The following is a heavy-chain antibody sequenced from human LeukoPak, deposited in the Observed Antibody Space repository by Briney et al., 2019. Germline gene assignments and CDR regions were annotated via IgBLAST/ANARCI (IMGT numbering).Heavy chain of an antibody. Sequence: SVKVSCKASGYTFTSYDINWVRQATGQGVEWMGWMNPNSANTGYAQKFHARVTITSNTSISTAYMELSSLRSEDTAVYYCARGARKRSDAFDIWGQGTMVTVSS. CDR1: GYTFTSYD. V-gene: IGHV1-8*03. D-gene: IGHD6-6*01. CDR3: ARGARKRSDAFDI. J-gene: IGHJ3*02. CDR2: MNPNSANT.